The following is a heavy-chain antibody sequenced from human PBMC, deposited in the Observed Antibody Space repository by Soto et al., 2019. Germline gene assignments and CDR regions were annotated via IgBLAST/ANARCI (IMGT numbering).Heavy chain of an antibody. D-gene: IGHD3-22*01. CDR2: IYHGGRT. J-gene: IGHJ5*02. CDR1: GYSISSGYY. Sequence: SETLSLTCAVSGYSISSGYYWGWLRQPPGKGLEWIGSIYHGGRTYYKPSLKSRVTLSIDMTKNHVSLMLNSETAADTAVYYCASVGPCVPYYSDRSPYTFQHWFDPWGQGTLVTVSS. V-gene: IGHV4-38-2*01. CDR3: ASVGPCVPYYSDRSPYTFQHWFDP.